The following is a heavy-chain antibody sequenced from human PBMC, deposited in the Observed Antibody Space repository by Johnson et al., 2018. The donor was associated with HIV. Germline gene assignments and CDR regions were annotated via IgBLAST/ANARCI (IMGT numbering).Heavy chain of an antibody. CDR3: AKVAVATAAGGVARDI. CDR1: GFTVSSNY. V-gene: IGHV3-66*01. J-gene: IGHJ3*02. Sequence: VQLVESGGGLVQPGGSLRLSCAASGFTVSSNYMSWVRQAPGKGLEWVSVIYSGGSTYYADSVKGRFTISRDNSKNTLYLQINSLRAEDTALYYCAKVAVATAAGGVARDIWGPGTMVTVSS. CDR2: IYSGGST. D-gene: IGHD2-2*01.